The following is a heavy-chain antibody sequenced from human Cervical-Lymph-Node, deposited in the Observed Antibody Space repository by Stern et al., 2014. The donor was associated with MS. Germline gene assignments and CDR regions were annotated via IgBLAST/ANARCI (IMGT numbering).Heavy chain of an antibody. CDR1: GFSLSNARMG. CDR3: ARTFTSYDILTGSEPVYYFDY. D-gene: IGHD3-9*01. CDR2: IFLNDEK. V-gene: IGHV2-26*01. Sequence: QVTLRESGPVLVKPTETLTLTCTVSGFSLSNARMGVSWIRQPPGKALEWLAHIFLNDEKSYSTSLKSRLTISKDTSKSQVVLTMTNMDPVDTATYYCARTFTSYDILTGSEPVYYFDYWGQGTLVTVSS. J-gene: IGHJ4*02.